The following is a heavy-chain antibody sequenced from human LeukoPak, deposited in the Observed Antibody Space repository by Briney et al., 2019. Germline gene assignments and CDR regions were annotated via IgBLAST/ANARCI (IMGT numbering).Heavy chain of an antibody. CDR2: ISGSGSPI. D-gene: IGHD3-22*01. Sequence: GGSLRLSCATSGFTFSDYYMSWIRQAPGKGLEWVSYISGSGSPIYYADSVKGRFTISRDNAKNTLYLQMNSLRAEDTAVYYCAKLVSWYYYDSSGYSNFDYWGQGTLVTVSS. V-gene: IGHV3-11*04. CDR1: GFTFSDYY. CDR3: AKLVSWYYYDSSGYSNFDY. J-gene: IGHJ4*02.